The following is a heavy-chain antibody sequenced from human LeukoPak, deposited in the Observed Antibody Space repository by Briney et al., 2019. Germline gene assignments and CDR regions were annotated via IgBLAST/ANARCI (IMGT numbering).Heavy chain of an antibody. CDR2: INPSGGST. CDR1: GYTFTSYY. V-gene: IGHV1-46*01. Sequence: ASVKVSCKASGYTFTSYYMHWVRQAPGQGLEWMGIINPSGGSTSYAQKFQGRVTMTRDTSTRTVYMELSSLRSEDTAVYYCARAPAGPRGYYYYYMDVWGKGTTVTVSS. CDR3: ARAPAGPRGYYYYYMDV. J-gene: IGHJ6*03.